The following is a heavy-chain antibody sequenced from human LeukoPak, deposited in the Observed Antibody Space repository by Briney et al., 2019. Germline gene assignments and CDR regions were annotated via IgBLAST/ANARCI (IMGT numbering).Heavy chain of an antibody. CDR1: GFTFDDYA. CDR3: AKDIVVVPAAKGTFDY. D-gene: IGHD2-2*01. CDR2: ISWNSGSI. Sequence: GGSLRLSCAASGFTFDDYAMHWVRHAPGKGLEWVSGISWNSGSIAYADSVKGRFTISRDNAKNSLYLQMNSLRAEDTALYYCAKDIVVVPAAKGTFDYWGQGTLVTVSS. V-gene: IGHV3-9*01. J-gene: IGHJ4*02.